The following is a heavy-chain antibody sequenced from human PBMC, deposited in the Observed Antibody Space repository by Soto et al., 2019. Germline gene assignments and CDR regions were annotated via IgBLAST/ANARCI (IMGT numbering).Heavy chain of an antibody. CDR3: ARDTEMATTN. CDR1: GFTFSDYY. D-gene: IGHD1-1*01. Sequence: QVQLLESGGGLVKPGGSLRLSCAASGFTFSDYYMSWIRQAPGKGLEWVSCISGSSTYTNYADSVKGRFTISRDNAKNSLYLQMNSLRAEDTAVYYCARDTEMATTNWGQGTLVTVSS. J-gene: IGHJ4*02. CDR2: ISGSSTYT. V-gene: IGHV3-11*05.